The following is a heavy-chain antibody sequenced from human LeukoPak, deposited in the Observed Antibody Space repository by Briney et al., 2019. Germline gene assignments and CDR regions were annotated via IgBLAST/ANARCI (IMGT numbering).Heavy chain of an antibody. CDR3: ARARRGFGDPFDY. D-gene: IGHD3-10*01. V-gene: IGHV4-34*01. CDR2: INHSGST. J-gene: IGHJ4*02. CDR1: GGSFSGYY. Sequence: SETLSLTCAVYGGSFSGYYWSWIRQPPGKGLEWIGEINHSGSTNYNPSLKSRITIPVDMSKNQFSLNLNSVTAADTAVYYCARARRGFGDPFDYWGQGTLVTVSS.